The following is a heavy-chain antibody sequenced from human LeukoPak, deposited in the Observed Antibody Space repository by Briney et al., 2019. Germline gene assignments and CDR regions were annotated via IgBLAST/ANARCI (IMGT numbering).Heavy chain of an antibody. V-gene: IGHV3-53*01. CDR3: AKDPLSGYSSSWSVSSFDY. CDR2: IYSGGST. CDR1: GFTVSSNY. Sequence: GGSLRLSCAASGFTVSSNYMSWVRQAPGKGLEWVSIIYSGGSTFYADSVKGRFTISRDNSKNTLYLQMNSLRAEDTAVYYCAKDPLSGYSSSWSVSSFDYWGQGTLVTVSS. J-gene: IGHJ4*02. D-gene: IGHD6-13*01.